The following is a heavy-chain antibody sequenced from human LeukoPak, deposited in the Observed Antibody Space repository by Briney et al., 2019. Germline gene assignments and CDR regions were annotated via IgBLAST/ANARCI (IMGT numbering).Heavy chain of an antibody. V-gene: IGHV1-2*02. Sequence: ASVKVSCKASGYIFTDYYIHWVRQAPGQGLEWMGWINPNSGGTKYSQKFQDRVTMTSDTSISTAYMELSRLRSDDAAVYYCARDHNWGFFDYWGQGAMVTVSS. CDR2: INPNSGGT. CDR1: GYIFTDYY. J-gene: IGHJ4*02. D-gene: IGHD3-16*01. CDR3: ARDHNWGFFDY.